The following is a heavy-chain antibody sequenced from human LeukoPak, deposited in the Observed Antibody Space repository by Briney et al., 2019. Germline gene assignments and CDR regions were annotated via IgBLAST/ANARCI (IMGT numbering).Heavy chain of an antibody. V-gene: IGHV3-23*01. CDR3: AKELWFGDSAPYYFDY. CDR1: GFTFSSYA. CDR2: ISGSGGST. J-gene: IGHJ4*02. Sequence: GGSLRLSCAASGFTFSSYAMSWVRQAPGKGLEWVSAISGSGGSTYYADSVKGRFTIPRDNSKNTLYLQMNSLRAEDTAVYYCAKELWFGDSAPYYFDYWGQGTLVTVSS. D-gene: IGHD3-10*01.